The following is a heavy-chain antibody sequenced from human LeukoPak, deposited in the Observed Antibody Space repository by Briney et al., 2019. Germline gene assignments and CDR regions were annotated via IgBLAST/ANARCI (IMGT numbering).Heavy chain of an antibody. D-gene: IGHD3-22*01. V-gene: IGHV1-18*01. J-gene: IGHJ3*02. CDR1: GYTFTSYG. CDR2: ISAYNGNT. Sequence: ASVKVSCKASGYTFTSYGISWVRQAPGQGLEWMGWISAYNGNTNYAQKFQGRVTITADKSTSTAYMELSSLRSEDTAVYYCARDYYDGASHAFDIWGQGTMVTVSS. CDR3: ARDYYDGASHAFDI.